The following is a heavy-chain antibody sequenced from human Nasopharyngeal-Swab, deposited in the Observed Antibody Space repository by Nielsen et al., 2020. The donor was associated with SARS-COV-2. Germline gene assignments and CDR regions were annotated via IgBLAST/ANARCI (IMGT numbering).Heavy chain of an antibody. CDR2: LNKDGSET. J-gene: IGHJ6*02. CDR1: GFSFRSYW. CDR3: VRNMDV. Sequence: GESLKISCAASGFSFRSYWMTWVRQAPGKGLECVANLNKDGSETYYVDSVKGRFTISRDNAKNSLFLQMNTLRGEDTAVYYCVRNMDVWGQGTTVTVSS. V-gene: IGHV3-7*01.